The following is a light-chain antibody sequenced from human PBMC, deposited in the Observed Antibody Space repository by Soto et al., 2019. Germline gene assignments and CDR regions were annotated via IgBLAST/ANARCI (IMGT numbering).Light chain of an antibody. J-gene: IGKJ4*01. CDR2: GAS. Sequence: EIVLTHSPGTLSLSPGERATLSCRASESVSDNYLAWYQQRSGQAPRLVIYGASSRASAVPDRFSGSGSGADLTRTISRLETEDFAVYYCQQYGSSPLTFGGGNKVEIK. CDR1: ESVSDNY. CDR3: QQYGSSPLT. V-gene: IGKV3-20*01.